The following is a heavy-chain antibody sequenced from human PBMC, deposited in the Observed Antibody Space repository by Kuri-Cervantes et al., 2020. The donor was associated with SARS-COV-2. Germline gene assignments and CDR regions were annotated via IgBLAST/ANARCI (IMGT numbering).Heavy chain of an antibody. D-gene: IGHD3-10*01. Sequence: GESLKISCAASGFTFSSYAMHWVRQAPGKGLEWVAVISYDGSNKYYADSVKGRFTISRDNSKNTLYLQMNSLRAEDTAVYYCARGNDITMVRGVISPYYFDYWGQGTLVTVSS. V-gene: IGHV3-30*01. CDR2: ISYDGSNK. CDR1: GFTFSSYA. CDR3: ARGNDITMVRGVISPYYFDY. J-gene: IGHJ4*02.